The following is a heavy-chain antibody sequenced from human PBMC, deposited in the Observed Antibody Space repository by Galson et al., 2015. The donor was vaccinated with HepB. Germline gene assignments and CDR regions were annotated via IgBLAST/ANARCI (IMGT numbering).Heavy chain of an antibody. Sequence: SLRLSCAASGFTFGDYAMNWFRQGPGKGLEWVGLIGSKVYGGTTEYAASVKGRFIISRDDSKNIAYLQMNSLKTEDTAVYYRTRDRFFHALDIWGQGTMVTVSS. CDR3: TRDRFFHALDI. CDR2: IGSKVYGGTT. V-gene: IGHV3-49*03. J-gene: IGHJ3*02. D-gene: IGHD3-3*01. CDR1: GFTFGDYA.